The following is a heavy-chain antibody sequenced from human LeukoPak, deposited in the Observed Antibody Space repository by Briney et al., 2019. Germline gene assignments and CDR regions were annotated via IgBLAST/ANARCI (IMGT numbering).Heavy chain of an antibody. D-gene: IGHD6-19*01. V-gene: IGHV1-18*01. J-gene: IGHJ4*02. CDR3: ARESQWLALSIFDY. CDR2: ISAYNGNT. CDR1: GYTFTSYG. Sequence: ASVKVSCKASGYTFTSYGISWVRQAPGQGLEWMGWISAYNGNTNYAQKLQGRVTMTTDTSTSTAYMELRSLRSDDTAVYYRARESQWLALSIFDYWGQGTLVTVSS.